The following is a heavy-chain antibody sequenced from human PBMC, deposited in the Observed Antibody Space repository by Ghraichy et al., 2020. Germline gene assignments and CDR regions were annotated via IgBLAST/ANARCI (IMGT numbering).Heavy chain of an antibody. D-gene: IGHD3-22*01. CDR1: GFTFSSYG. V-gene: IGHV3-33*06. Sequence: GGSLRLSCAASGFTFSSYGMHWVRQAPGKGLEWVAVIWYDGSNKYYADSVKGRFTISRDNSKNTLYLQMNSLRAEDTAVYYCAKDLYPSYYDSSGYPYYFDYWGQGTLVTVSS. J-gene: IGHJ4*02. CDR3: AKDLYPSYYDSSGYPYYFDY. CDR2: IWYDGSNK.